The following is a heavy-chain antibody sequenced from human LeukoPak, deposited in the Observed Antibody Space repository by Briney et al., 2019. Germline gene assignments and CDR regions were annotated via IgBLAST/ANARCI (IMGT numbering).Heavy chain of an antibody. CDR1: GFTFSGHW. Sequence: PGGSLRLSCAASGFTFSGHWMSWVRQAPGKGLEWVANINQGGSDKYYVDSVKGRFTISRDNARHLLYLQMNSLRGEDTAVYYCTRDRSPADDDCGQGSLVTVSS. J-gene: IGHJ4*02. D-gene: IGHD6-25*01. CDR2: INQGGSDK. V-gene: IGHV3-7*01. CDR3: TRDRSPADDD.